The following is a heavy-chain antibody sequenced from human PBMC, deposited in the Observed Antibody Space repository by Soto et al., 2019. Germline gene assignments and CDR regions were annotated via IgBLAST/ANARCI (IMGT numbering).Heavy chain of an antibody. Sequence: QVQLQESGPGLVKPSETLSLTCTVSGGSISSYYWGWIRQPPGKGLEWIGYIYYSGSTSYNPSLKSPVTISVDTSKNQFSLKLSSVTAADTAVYYCARDRLHDYYGMDVWGQGTTVTVSS. CDR1: GGSISSYY. J-gene: IGHJ6*02. CDR2: IYYSGST. V-gene: IGHV4-59*01. CDR3: ARDRLHDYYGMDV. D-gene: IGHD4-4*01.